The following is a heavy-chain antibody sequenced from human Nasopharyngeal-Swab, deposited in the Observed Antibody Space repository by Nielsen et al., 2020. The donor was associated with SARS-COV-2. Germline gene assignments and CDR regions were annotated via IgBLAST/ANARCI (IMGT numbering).Heavy chain of an antibody. D-gene: IGHD4-23*01. CDR3: AGDPSGDYGGY. CDR1: RFTFSSYG. CDR2: ISDDGSNK. Sequence: GGSLRLSCAASRFTFSSYGMHWVRQAPGQGLEWVAVISDDGSNKYYADSVKGRFTIPRDNSKHTVYLQMNILRAEDTAVYYCAGDPSGDYGGYWGQGTLVTVSS. J-gene: IGHJ4*02. V-gene: IGHV3-30*03.